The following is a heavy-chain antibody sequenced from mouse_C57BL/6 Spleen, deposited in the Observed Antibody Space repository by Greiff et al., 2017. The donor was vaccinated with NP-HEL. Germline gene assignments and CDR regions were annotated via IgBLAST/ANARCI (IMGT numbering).Heavy chain of an antibody. CDR1: GYTFTSYW. CDR2: IDPSDSET. CDR3: ARERDYYGSSLYYFDY. J-gene: IGHJ2*01. D-gene: IGHD1-1*01. V-gene: IGHV1-52*01. Sequence: QVQLQQPGAELVRPGSSVKLSCKASGYTFTSYWMHWVKQRPIQGLEWIGNIDPSDSETHYNQKFKDKATLTVDKSSSTAYMQLSSLTSEDSAVYYCARERDYYGSSLYYFDYWGQGTTLTVSS.